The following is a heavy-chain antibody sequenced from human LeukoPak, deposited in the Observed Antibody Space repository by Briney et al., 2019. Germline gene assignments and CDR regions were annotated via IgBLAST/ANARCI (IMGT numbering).Heavy chain of an antibody. Sequence: ASVKVSCKASGYTFTGYYMHWVRQAPGQGLEWMGWINPNSGGTNYAQKFQGRVTMTRDTSISTAYMELSRLRSDDTAVYYCARVRWMPRGEFDYWGQGTLVTVSS. CDR2: INPNSGGT. CDR3: ARVRWMPRGEFDY. D-gene: IGHD4-23*01. V-gene: IGHV1-2*02. J-gene: IGHJ4*02. CDR1: GYTFTGYY.